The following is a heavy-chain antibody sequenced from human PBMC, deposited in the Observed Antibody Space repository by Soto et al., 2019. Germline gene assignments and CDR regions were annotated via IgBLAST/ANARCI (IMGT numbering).Heavy chain of an antibody. D-gene: IGHD3-10*01. J-gene: IGHJ4*02. CDR2: ISVYNGNI. Sequence: QVQLLQSGAEVKKPGASVKVSCKASGYMFNTYGITWVRQAPGQGLEWMGWISVYNGNIDYAQKFEGRVTMTIDTSTSTAYMELKSLTSDVTAVYYCARTYGSGDYSLHFEYWGQGTPVSVAS. CDR3: ARTYGSGDYSLHFEY. V-gene: IGHV1-18*01. CDR1: GYMFNTYG.